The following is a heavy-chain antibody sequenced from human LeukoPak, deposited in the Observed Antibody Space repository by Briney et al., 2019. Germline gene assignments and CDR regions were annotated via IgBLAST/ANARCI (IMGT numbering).Heavy chain of an antibody. V-gene: IGHV4-30-2*01. D-gene: IGHD6-6*01. Sequence: SETLSLTCTVSGGSISSGGYYWSWIRQPPGKGLEWIGYIYHGGSTYYNPSLKSRVTISVDRSKNQFSLKLSSVTAADTAVYYCAREGATYDSSSSGCVDYWGQGTLVTVSS. J-gene: IGHJ4*02. CDR2: IYHGGST. CDR3: AREGATYDSSSSGCVDY. CDR1: GGSISSGGYY.